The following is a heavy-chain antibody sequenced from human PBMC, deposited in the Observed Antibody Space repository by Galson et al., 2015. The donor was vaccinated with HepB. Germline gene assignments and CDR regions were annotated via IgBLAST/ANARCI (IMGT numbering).Heavy chain of an antibody. J-gene: IGHJ4*02. CDR2: INPSGGST. Sequence: SVKVSCKASGYTFTSYYMHWVRQAPGQGLEWMGIINPSGGSTSYAQKFQGRVTMTRDTSTSTVYMELSSLRSEDTAVYYCARFQESSGPQRGVDYWGQGTLVTVSS. D-gene: IGHD6-19*01. CDR3: ARFQESSGPQRGVDY. CDR1: GYTFTSYY. V-gene: IGHV1-46*03.